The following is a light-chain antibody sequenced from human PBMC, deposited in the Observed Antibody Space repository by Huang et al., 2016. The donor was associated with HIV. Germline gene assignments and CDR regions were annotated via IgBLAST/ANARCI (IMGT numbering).Light chain of an antibody. CDR1: HSLLNRPNRKHY. V-gene: IGKV4-1*01. CDR2: WAS. J-gene: IGKJ3*01. Sequence: DIVLTQSPDFLAVSLGARATISCKSSHSLLNRPNRKHYLDWYKQNPGQPPKLLIYWASVRESGVPDRFSGSGSRTDFTLTITSLQAEDVAVYVCQQYFFSPMTFGPGTKVDI. CDR3: QQYFFSPMT.